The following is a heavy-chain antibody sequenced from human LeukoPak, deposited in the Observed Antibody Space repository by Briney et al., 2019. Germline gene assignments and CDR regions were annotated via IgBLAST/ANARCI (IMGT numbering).Heavy chain of an antibody. CDR3: TRHTMDV. CDR1: GFTFTNYP. Sequence: GGSLRLSCAASGFTFTNYPMHWVRQAPGKGLEWVAVLWSDGIKTDYADSVKGRFTISRDDSKNTAYLQMNSLRTEDTAVYYCTRHTMDVWGQGTTVTVSS. V-gene: IGHV3-33*01. J-gene: IGHJ6*01. CDR2: LWSDGIKT.